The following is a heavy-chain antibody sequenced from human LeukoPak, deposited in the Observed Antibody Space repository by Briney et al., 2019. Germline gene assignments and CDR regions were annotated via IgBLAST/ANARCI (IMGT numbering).Heavy chain of an antibody. D-gene: IGHD2-21*02. Sequence: ASVKVSCKASGYTFTSYGISWVRQAPGQGLEWMGWISAYNGNTNCAQKLQGRVTMTTDTSTSTVYMELRSLRSDDTAVYYCATNKVTSGDAFDVWGQGTMVTVSS. CDR1: GYTFTSYG. CDR2: ISAYNGNT. CDR3: ATNKVTSGDAFDV. J-gene: IGHJ3*01. V-gene: IGHV1-18*01.